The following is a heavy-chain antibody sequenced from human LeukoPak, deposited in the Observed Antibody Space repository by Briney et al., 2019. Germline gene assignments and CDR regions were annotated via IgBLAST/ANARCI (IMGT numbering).Heavy chain of an antibody. D-gene: IGHD6-13*01. CDR3: ARDSSEPIAAAGTSWFDP. CDR2: ISYDGSNK. Sequence: PGRSLRLSCAASGFTFSSYAMHWVRQAPGKGLEWVAVISYDGSNKYYADSMKGRFTISRDNSKNTLYLQMNSLRAEDTAVYYCARDSSEPIAAAGTSWFDPWGQGTLVTVSS. J-gene: IGHJ5*02. CDR1: GFTFSSYA. V-gene: IGHV3-30*04.